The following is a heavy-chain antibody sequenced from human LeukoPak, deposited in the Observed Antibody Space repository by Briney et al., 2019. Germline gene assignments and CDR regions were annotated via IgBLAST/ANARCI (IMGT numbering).Heavy chain of an antibody. Sequence: GGSLRLSCAASGFTFSLYEMTWVRQAPGKGLEWVSYITRSGSTTYYADSVKGRFTISRDNAKNSLYLQMNSLTAEDTAVYYCARDMAAAGDYWGQGTLVTVSS. CDR3: ARDMAAAGDY. V-gene: IGHV3-48*03. D-gene: IGHD6-13*01. J-gene: IGHJ4*02. CDR2: ITRSGSTT. CDR1: GFTFSLYE.